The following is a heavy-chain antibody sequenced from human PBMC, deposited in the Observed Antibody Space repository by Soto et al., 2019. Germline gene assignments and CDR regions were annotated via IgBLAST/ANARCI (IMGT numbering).Heavy chain of an antibody. J-gene: IGHJ4*02. CDR1: GGSISSYY. Sequence: QVQLQESGPGLVKPSETLSLTCTVSGGSISSYYWSWIRQPPGKGLEWIGYIYYSGSTNYNPSLRGRAPKQEDPPKTRSPRKRSPVPAATPALNYGPRNAPVPTSGWYYLDYWAREPWSPSPQ. CDR3: PRNAPVPTSGWYYLDY. D-gene: IGHD2-2*01. V-gene: IGHV4-59*08. CDR2: IYYSGST.